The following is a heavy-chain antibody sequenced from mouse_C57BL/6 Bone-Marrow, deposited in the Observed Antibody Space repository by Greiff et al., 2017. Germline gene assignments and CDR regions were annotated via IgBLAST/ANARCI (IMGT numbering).Heavy chain of an antibody. CDR3: SIKGSPIYFYGSSYPPWFAY. CDR1: GYTFTSYW. Sequence: VQLQQPGAELVKPGASVKVSCTASGYTFTSYWMHWVKQRPGQGLEWIGRIHTSDSDTNYNQKFKGKATLSVDKSSSTAYMQLSSLTSEDSAVYYCSIKGSPIYFYGSSYPPWFAYWGQGTLVTVSA. V-gene: IGHV1-74*01. CDR2: IHTSDSDT. D-gene: IGHD1-1*01. J-gene: IGHJ3*01.